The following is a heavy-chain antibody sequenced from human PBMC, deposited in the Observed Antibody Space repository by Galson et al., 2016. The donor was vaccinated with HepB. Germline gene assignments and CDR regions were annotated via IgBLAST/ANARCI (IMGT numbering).Heavy chain of an antibody. Sequence: SLRLSCAVSGFTFRSYWMSWVRQAPGRGLEWVSGISASGAGTYYADSVKGRFTISRDNFKNTLYLQMNSLRAEDTAVYYCAKEISVAGVNGLPSDYWGQGTLVTVSS. V-gene: IGHV3-23*01. CDR2: ISASGAGT. CDR3: AKEISVAGVNGLPSDY. D-gene: IGHD6-19*01. J-gene: IGHJ4*02. CDR1: GFTFRSYW.